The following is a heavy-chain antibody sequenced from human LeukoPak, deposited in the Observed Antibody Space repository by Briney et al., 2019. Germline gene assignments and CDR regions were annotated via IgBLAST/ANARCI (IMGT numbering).Heavy chain of an antibody. D-gene: IGHD3-22*01. Sequence: ASVKVSCKASGYTFTSYDINWVRQATGQGLEWMGWMNPNSGSTGYAQKFQGRVTITRNTSISTAYMELSSLRSEDTAVYYCARQLWYYYDSSGPDAFDIWGQGTMVTVSS. CDR2: MNPNSGST. V-gene: IGHV1-8*03. CDR1: GYTFTSYD. J-gene: IGHJ3*02. CDR3: ARQLWYYYDSSGPDAFDI.